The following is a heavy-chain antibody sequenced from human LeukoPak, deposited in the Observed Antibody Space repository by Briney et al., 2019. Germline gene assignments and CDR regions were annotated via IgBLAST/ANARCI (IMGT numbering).Heavy chain of an antibody. Sequence: GGSLRLSCAASGFTFSIYSMNWVRQAPGKGLEWVSSISSSSSYIYYADSVKGRFTISRDNAKNSLYLQMNSLRAEDTAVYYCARTGFGELLFWFDPWGQGTLVTVSS. CDR3: ARTGFGELLFWFDP. J-gene: IGHJ5*02. CDR1: GFTFSIYS. CDR2: ISSSSSYI. D-gene: IGHD3-10*01. V-gene: IGHV3-21*01.